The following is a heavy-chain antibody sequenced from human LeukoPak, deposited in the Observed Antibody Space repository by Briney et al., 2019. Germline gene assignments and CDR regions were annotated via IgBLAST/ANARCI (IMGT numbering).Heavy chain of an antibody. D-gene: IGHD3-22*01. CDR2: INPNSGGT. CDR3: ARDTWWRWYYYDSSGYYSGDFDY. CDR1: GYTFTGYY. Sequence: ASVKVSCKASGYTFTGYYMHWVRQAPGQGLEWMGWINPNSGGTNYAQKFQGRVTMTRDTSISTAYMELSRLRSDDTAVYYCARDTWWRWYYYDSSGYYSGDFDYWGQGTLVTVSS. J-gene: IGHJ4*02. V-gene: IGHV1-2*02.